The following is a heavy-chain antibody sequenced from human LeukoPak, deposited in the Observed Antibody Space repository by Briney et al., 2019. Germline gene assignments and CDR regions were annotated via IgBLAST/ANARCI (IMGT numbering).Heavy chain of an antibody. CDR2: IYYSGST. CDR3: ARQWQWLLFGY. CDR1: GGSISSYY. Sequence: SETLSLTCTVSGGSISSYYWSWIRQPPGKGLEWIGYIYYSGSTNYNPSLKSRVTISVDTSKNQFSLKLSSVTAADTAVYYCARQWQWLLFGYWGQGTLVTVSS. D-gene: IGHD6-19*01. V-gene: IGHV4-59*08. J-gene: IGHJ4*02.